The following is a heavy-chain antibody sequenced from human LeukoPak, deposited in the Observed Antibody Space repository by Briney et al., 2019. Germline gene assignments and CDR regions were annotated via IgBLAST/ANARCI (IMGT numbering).Heavy chain of an antibody. V-gene: IGHV3-30*02. J-gene: IGHJ4*02. D-gene: IGHD1-26*01. Sequence: GGSLRLSYAASGFTFSGHDLHWVRQAPGKGLEWVAFIRYDGSNKYYADSVTGRFTISRDNSKNTLYLQMNSLRAEDTAVYYCASSVVGGLGLDYWGQGTLVTVSS. CDR3: ASSVVGGLGLDY. CDR1: GFTFSGHD. CDR2: IRYDGSNK.